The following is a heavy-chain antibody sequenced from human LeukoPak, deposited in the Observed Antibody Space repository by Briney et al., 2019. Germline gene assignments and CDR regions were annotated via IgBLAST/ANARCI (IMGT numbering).Heavy chain of an antibody. J-gene: IGHJ4*02. D-gene: IGHD5-24*01. CDR3: ARGGRWLQFCDY. V-gene: IGHV3-21*01. CDR2: ISSSSSYI. Sequence: GGSLRLSCAASGFTFSSYSMNWVRQAPGKGLEWVSSISSSSSYIYYADSVKGRFTISRDNAKNSLYLQTNSLRAEDTAVYCCARGGRWLQFCDYWGQGTLVTVSS. CDR1: GFTFSSYS.